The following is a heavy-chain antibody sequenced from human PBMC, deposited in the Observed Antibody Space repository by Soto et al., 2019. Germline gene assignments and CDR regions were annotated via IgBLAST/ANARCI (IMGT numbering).Heavy chain of an antibody. CDR3: GEDNGSYGSGSFSH. CDR2: VSGTGDST. CDR1: GFTVTSYA. J-gene: IGHJ4*02. Sequence: GGSLRLSCAASGFTVTSYAMSWVRQAPGKGLEWVSLVSGTGDSTHYANSVRGRFTISRDDSKDTLYLQMSGLRAEDAAVYYCGEDNGSYGSGSFSHWGQGTLVTVSS. D-gene: IGHD3-10*01. V-gene: IGHV3-23*01.